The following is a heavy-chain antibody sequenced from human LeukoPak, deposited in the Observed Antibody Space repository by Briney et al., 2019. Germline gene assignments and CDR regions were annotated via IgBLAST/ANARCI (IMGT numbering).Heavy chain of an antibody. V-gene: IGHV3-11*04. J-gene: IGHJ5*02. CDR1: GFTFSDCY. CDR2: ISSGGSSI. Sequence: GGSLRLSCAASGFTFSDCYMSWIRQAPGKGLEWVSYISSGGSSIYYADSVKGRFTISRDNAKNSLYLQMNSLRAEDTAVYYCARGALSGISGWYDPWGQGTLVTVSS. D-gene: IGHD3-10*01. CDR3: ARGALSGISGWYDP.